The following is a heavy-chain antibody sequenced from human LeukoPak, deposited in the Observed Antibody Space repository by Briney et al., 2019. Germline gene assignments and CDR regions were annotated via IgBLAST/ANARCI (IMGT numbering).Heavy chain of an antibody. CDR1: GYTFTGYY. CDR2: INPNSGGT. D-gene: IGHD2-2*02. CDR3: ARDRRYCSSTSCYTYAFDI. Sequence: GASVKVSCKASGYTFTGYYMHWVRQAPGQGLEWMGWINPNSGGTDYAQKFQGRVTMTRDTSISTAYMELSRLTSDDTAVYYCARDRRYCSSTSCYTYAFDIWGQGTTVTVSS. J-gene: IGHJ3*02. V-gene: IGHV1-2*02.